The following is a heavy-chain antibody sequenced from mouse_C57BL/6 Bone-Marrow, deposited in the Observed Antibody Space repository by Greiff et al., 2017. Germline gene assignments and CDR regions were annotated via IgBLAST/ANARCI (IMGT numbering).Heavy chain of an antibody. D-gene: IGHD1-1*01. CDR2: INYDGSST. V-gene: IGHV5-16*01. CDR1: GFTFSDYY. CDR3: ARDDGSSYWYFDV. J-gene: IGHJ1*03. Sequence: EVQRVESEGGLVQPGSSMKLSCTASGFTFSDYYMAWVRQVPETGLEWVANINYDGSSTYYMDSLKSRFIISRDNAKKILYLQMSSLKSEDTATYYCARDDGSSYWYFDVWGTGTTVTVSS.